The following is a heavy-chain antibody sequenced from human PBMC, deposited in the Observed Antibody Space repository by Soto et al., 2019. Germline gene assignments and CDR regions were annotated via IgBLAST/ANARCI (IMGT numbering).Heavy chain of an antibody. CDR1: GFTFSSYW. CDR3: ARAVLSGYYYFDY. Sequence: LSLTCAASGFTFSSYWMHWVRQAPGKGLVWVSRINSDGSSTSYADSVKGRFTISRDNAKNTLYLQMNSLRTEDTAVYYCARAVLSGYYYFDYWGQGTLVTVSS. J-gene: IGHJ4*02. CDR2: INSDGSST. V-gene: IGHV3-74*01. D-gene: IGHD3-22*01.